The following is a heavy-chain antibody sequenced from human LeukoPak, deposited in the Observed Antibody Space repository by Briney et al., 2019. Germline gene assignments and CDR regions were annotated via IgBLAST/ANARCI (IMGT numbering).Heavy chain of an antibody. D-gene: IGHD3-3*01. V-gene: IGHV3-30*02. CDR2: IRYDGSNK. CDR1: GFTFSSYG. J-gene: IGHJ4*02. CDR3: AKDPTYYDFWSGPQGY. Sequence: GGSLRLSCAASGFTFSSYGMHWVRQAPGKGLEWVAFIRYDGSNKYYADSVKGRFTISRDNSKNTLYVQMNSLRAEDTAVYYCAKDPTYYDFWSGPQGYWGQGTLVTVSS.